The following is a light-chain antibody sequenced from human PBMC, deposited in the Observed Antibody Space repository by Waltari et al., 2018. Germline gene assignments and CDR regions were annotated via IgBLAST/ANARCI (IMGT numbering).Light chain of an antibody. Sequence: QSVLTQPASVAGSPGQSITIPCTGTTSDVGGYNYVSGYQQYPGKAPRLMIYDVTKRPSGVSNRFSGSKSGNTASLTISGLQAEDEADYYCSSYTSSGTLRIFGGGTKVTAL. CDR3: SSYTSSGTLRI. V-gene: IGLV2-14*01. J-gene: IGLJ2*01. CDR1: TSDVGGYNY. CDR2: DVT.